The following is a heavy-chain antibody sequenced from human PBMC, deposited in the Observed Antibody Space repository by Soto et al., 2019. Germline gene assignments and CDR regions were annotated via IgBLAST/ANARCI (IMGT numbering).Heavy chain of an antibody. V-gene: IGHV3-23*01. CDR3: AKARCSTTNCYVPDY. CDR2: ISGSGGSP. D-gene: IGHD2-2*01. CDR1: GFTFSSYA. J-gene: IGHJ4*02. Sequence: QPGGSLRLSCAASGFTFSSYAMSWVRQAPGKGLEWVSVISGSGGSPSYADSVQGRFSISRDNPKNTLYLQMNSLRGEDTAMYYCAKARCSTTNCYVPDYWGQGTLVTVSS.